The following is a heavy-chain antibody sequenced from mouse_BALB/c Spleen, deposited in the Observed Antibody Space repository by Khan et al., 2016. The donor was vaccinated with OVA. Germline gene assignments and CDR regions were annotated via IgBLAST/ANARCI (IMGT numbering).Heavy chain of an antibody. CDR1: GYTFTTYW. V-gene: IGHV1-7*01. CDR2: INPTSGYT. CDR3: TRDRIDY. J-gene: IGHJ2*01. Sequence: QVQLHQSGAELAKPGASVKMSCKASGYTFTTYWMHWVKQRPGQGLEWIGYINPTSGYTDYNEKFKDRATLSADKSSSTAYMQMSSLTSEDSAVYYCTRDRIDYWGQGTTLTASS.